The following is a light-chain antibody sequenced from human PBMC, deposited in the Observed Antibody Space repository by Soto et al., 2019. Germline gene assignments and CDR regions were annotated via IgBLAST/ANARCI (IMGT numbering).Light chain of an antibody. V-gene: IGKV1-5*03. CDR2: KAS. CDR3: QQYYSRVT. Sequence: DIQMTQSPSTLSASVGDRVTITCRANQSISSWLAWYQRRPGKAPRLLISKASSLERGVPSRFSGGGFGTEFTLTIISLQPDDFATYYCQQYYSRVTFGQGTTLEIK. CDR1: QSISSW. J-gene: IGKJ1*01.